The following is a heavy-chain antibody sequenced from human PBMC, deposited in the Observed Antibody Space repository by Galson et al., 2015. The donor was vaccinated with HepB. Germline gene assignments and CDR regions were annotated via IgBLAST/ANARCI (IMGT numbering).Heavy chain of an antibody. D-gene: IGHD4-17*01. CDR2: ISWNSGRI. CDR1: GFTFDDYA. V-gene: IGHV3-9*01. J-gene: IGHJ3*01. Sequence: SLRLSCAASGFTFDDYAMHWVRQFPGKGLEWVSGISWNSGRIDYADSVKGRFTISRDNAGNFLFLQMNSLRAEDTALYFCVKDLSEYGALRGIFDFWGHGTMVIVSS. CDR3: VKDLSEYGALRGIFDF.